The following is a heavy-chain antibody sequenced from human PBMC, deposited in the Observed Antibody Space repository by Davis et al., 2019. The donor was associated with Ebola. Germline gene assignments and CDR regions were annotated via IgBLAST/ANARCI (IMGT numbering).Heavy chain of an antibody. CDR1: GGSFSSYS. J-gene: IGHJ6*02. D-gene: IGHD6-13*01. V-gene: IGHV1-69*13. Sequence: SVKVSCKASGGSFSSYSISWVRQAPGQGLEWMGGTIPMFGLANYAQKFQGRVTITADESTNTAYMEVSSLRSEDTAVYYCARGRRAAAGGMDYYYGMDVWGQGTPVTVSS. CDR2: TIPMFGLA. CDR3: ARGRRAAAGGMDYYYGMDV.